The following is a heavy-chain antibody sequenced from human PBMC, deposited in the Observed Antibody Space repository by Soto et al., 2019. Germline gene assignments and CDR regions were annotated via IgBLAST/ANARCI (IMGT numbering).Heavy chain of an antibody. J-gene: IGHJ4*02. CDR3: PRGQLLPDY. V-gene: IGHV4-28*03. D-gene: IGHD2-2*01. CDR1: GYSISSSNW. CDR2: IYYSGST. Sequence: QVQLQESGPGLVKPSDTLSLTCAVSGYSISSSNWWGWIRQPPGKGLEWIGYIYYSGSTYYNPSLHSRATISVDTPKNQFSLKLSSETAVDAAVYDCPRGQLLPDYWGQGTLVTVSS.